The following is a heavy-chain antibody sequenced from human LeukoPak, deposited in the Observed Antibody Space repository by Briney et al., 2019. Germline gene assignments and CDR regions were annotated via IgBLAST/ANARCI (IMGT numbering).Heavy chain of an antibody. D-gene: IGHD6-13*01. CDR2: NFPGDSDS. CDR3: ARVVNAAVPDY. V-gene: IGHV5-51*01. Sequence: GESLKISCKASGYIFTNYWIGWVRQMPGKGLEWMGTNFPGDSDSRYSPSFHGQVTFSADKSISTAYLQWSSLKASDTAMYYCARVVNAAVPDYWGQGTLVTVSS. CDR1: GYIFTNYW. J-gene: IGHJ4*02.